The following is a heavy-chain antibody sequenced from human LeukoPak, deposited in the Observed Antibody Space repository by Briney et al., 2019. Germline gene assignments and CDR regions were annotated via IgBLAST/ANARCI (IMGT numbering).Heavy chain of an antibody. CDR3: ARSDYYGSGNYAFDI. CDR2: IYNSGST. V-gene: IGHV4-59*01. Sequence: PSETLSLTCTVSGGSIRSYYWSWIRQPPGKGPEWIGYIYNSGSTNYNPSLKSRVTISVDTSKNQFSLKLSSVTAADTAVYYCARSDYYGSGNYAFDIWGQGTMVTVSS. CDR1: GGSIRSYY. J-gene: IGHJ3*02. D-gene: IGHD3-10*01.